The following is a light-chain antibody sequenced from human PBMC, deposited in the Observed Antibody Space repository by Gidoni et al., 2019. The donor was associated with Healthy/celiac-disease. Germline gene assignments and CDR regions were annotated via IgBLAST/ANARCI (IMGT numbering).Light chain of an antibody. V-gene: IGKV3-15*01. Sequence: EIVMTQSPATLSVSPGERATLSCRASQSVSSNLAWYQQKPGQSPMLLIYGASTRATGIPASFSGSGSGTEFTLTISSLQSEDFAVYYCQQYNNWWTFGQGTKVEIK. CDR2: GAS. CDR3: QQYNNWWT. CDR1: QSVSSN. J-gene: IGKJ1*01.